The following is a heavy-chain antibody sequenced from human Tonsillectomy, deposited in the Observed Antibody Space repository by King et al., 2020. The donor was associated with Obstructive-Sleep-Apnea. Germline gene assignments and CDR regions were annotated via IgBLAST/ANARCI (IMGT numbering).Heavy chain of an antibody. CDR2: INPNSGGT. CDR1: GYTFTDYY. D-gene: IGHD4-17*01. CDR3: ARATGGERALYGDYASFDY. V-gene: IGHV1-2*04. J-gene: IGHJ4*02. Sequence: VQLVESGAEVKKPGASVKVSCKASGYTFTDYYIHWVRQAPGQGLEWMGWINPNSGGTNYAQKFQGWVTMTRDTSISTAYMELSRLRSDDMAVYYCARATGGERALYGDYASFDYWGQGTLVTVSS.